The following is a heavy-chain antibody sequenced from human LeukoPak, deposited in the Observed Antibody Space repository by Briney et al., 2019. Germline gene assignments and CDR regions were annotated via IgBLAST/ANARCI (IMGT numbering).Heavy chain of an antibody. J-gene: IGHJ6*02. Sequence: PGRSLRLSCAASGFTFSSYGTHWVRQAPGKGLEWVAVISYDGSNKYYADSVKGRFTISRDNSKNTLYLQMNSLRAEDTAVYYCAKVSIAVAQSYYYGMDVWGQGTTVTVSS. D-gene: IGHD6-19*01. CDR2: ISYDGSNK. CDR3: AKVSIAVAQSYYYGMDV. CDR1: GFTFSSYG. V-gene: IGHV3-30*18.